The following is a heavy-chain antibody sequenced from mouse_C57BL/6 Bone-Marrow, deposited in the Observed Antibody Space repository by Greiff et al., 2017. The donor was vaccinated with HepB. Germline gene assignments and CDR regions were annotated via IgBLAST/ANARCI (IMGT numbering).Heavy chain of an antibody. V-gene: IGHV1-5*01. D-gene: IGHD1-1*01. CDR1: GYTFTSYW. CDR3: TEEVYYGSSNWFAY. J-gene: IGHJ3*01. Sequence: EVQLQQSGTVLARPGASVKMSCKTSGYTFTSYWMHWVKQRPGQGLEWIGAIYPGNSDTSYNQKFKGKAKLTAVTSASTAYMELSSLTNEDSAVYYCTEEVYYGSSNWFAYWGQGTLVTVSA. CDR2: IYPGNSDT.